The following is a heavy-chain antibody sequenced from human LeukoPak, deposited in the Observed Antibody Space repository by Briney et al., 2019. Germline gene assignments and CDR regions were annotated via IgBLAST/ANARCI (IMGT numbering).Heavy chain of an antibody. J-gene: IGHJ4*02. D-gene: IGHD2-2*01. CDR2: ISSSSSYI. V-gene: IGHV3-21*01. Sequence: GGSLRLSCAASGFTFRNVYMSWVRQAPGKGLEWVSSISSSSSYIYYADSVKGRFTISRDNAKNSLYLQMNSLRAEDTAVYYCARDYEDIVVVPAAGVPYFDYWGQGTLVTVSS. CDR3: ARDYEDIVVVPAAGVPYFDY. CDR1: GFTFRNVY.